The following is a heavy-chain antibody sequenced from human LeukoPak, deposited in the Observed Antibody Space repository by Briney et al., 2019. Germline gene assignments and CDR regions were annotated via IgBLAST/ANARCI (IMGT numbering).Heavy chain of an antibody. Sequence: SETLSLTCTVSGGSISSYYWSWIRQPQGKGLEWIGYIYYRGSTNYNPSLKSRVTISVDTSKNQFSLKLCSVTAADTAVYYCARGRTYYDFWSGYYTPPYYFDYWGQGTLVTVSS. J-gene: IGHJ4*02. CDR1: GGSISSYY. D-gene: IGHD3-3*01. CDR2: IYYRGST. CDR3: ARGRTYYDFWSGYYTPPYYFDY. V-gene: IGHV4-59*01.